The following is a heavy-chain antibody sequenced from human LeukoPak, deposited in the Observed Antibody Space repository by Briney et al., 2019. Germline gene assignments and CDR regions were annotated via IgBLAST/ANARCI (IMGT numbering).Heavy chain of an antibody. Sequence: ASVKVSCKASGYTLTGYYMHWVRQAPGQGLEWMGRINPNSGGTNYAQKFQGRVTMTRDTSISTAYMELSRLRSDDTAVYYCAREQAMAGGGDYWGQGTLVTVSS. D-gene: IGHD5-18*01. CDR2: INPNSGGT. CDR3: AREQAMAGGGDY. J-gene: IGHJ4*02. V-gene: IGHV1-2*06. CDR1: GYTLTGYY.